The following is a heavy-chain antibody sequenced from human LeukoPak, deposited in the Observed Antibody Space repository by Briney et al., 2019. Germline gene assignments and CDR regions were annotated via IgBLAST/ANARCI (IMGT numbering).Heavy chain of an antibody. V-gene: IGHV3-48*01. Sequence: PGGSLRLSCVASGFSFSSENMNWVRQAPGKGPEWISWITGSGSGIIYADSVKGRFTISRDNAKNSLFLQMNSLRVEDTAVYYCARDKDYGFTYWGQGTLVTASS. D-gene: IGHD4-17*01. CDR3: ARDKDYGFTY. CDR2: ITGSGSGI. CDR1: GFSFSSEN. J-gene: IGHJ4*02.